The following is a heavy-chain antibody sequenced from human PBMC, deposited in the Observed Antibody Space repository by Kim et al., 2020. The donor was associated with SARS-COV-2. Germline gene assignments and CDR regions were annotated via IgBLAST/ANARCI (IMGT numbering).Heavy chain of an antibody. CDR3: AKDANSHDV. V-gene: IGHV3-7*03. J-gene: IGHJ3*01. CDR1: GFTFSSYW. Sequence: GGSLRLSCAASGFTFSSYWMNWVRQAPGSGLEWVANIKPDGSEKFYVDSVKGRFTISRDNAKNSLYLQMNSLRAEDTAVYYCAKDANSHDVWGQGTVVTV. CDR2: IKPDGSEK.